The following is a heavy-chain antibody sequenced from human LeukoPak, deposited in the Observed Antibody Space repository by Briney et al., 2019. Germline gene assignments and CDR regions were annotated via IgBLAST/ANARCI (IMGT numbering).Heavy chain of an antibody. CDR3: ARVRPSYYDSSGYDVNYFDY. D-gene: IGHD3-22*01. CDR1: GGSISSYY. V-gene: IGHV4-4*07. Sequence: SETLSLTCTVSGGSISSYYWSWIRQPAGKGLEWVGRIYTSGSTNYNPSLKSRVTMSVDTSKNQFSLKLSSVTAADTAVYYCARVRPSYYDSSGYDVNYFDYWGQGTLVTVSS. J-gene: IGHJ4*02. CDR2: IYTSGST.